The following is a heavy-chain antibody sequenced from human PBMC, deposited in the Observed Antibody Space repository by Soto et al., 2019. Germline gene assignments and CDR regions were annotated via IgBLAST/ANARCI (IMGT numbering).Heavy chain of an antibody. CDR1: GGSISSYY. D-gene: IGHD2-8*01. CDR2: IYYSGST. V-gene: IGHV4-59*08. CDR3: ARQGMVLSYYYYGMAV. J-gene: IGHJ6*02. Sequence: SETLSLTCTVSGGSISSYYWSWIRQPPGKGLEWIGYIYYSGSTNYNPSLKSRVTISVDTSKNQFSLKLSSVTAADTAVYYCARQGMVLSYYYYGMAVWGQGTTVTVSS.